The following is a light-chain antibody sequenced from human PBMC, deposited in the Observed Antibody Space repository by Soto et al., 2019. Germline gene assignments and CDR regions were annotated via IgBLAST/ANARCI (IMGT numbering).Light chain of an antibody. CDR2: EVS. Sequence: QSVLTQPASVSGSPGQSITISCTGTSSDVGGYNYVSWYQQHPGKAPKLMIYEVSNRPSGVSNRFSGSKSGTSASLAISGLRSEDEADYYCAAWDDSLSNVFGTGTKVTVL. V-gene: IGLV2-14*01. CDR3: AAWDDSLSNV. J-gene: IGLJ1*01. CDR1: SSDVGGYNY.